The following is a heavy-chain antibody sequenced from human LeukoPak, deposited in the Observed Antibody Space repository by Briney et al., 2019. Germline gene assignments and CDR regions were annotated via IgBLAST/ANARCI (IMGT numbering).Heavy chain of an antibody. J-gene: IGHJ6*02. CDR3: ARGGGLDV. D-gene: IGHD3-16*01. CDR2: TKEDASEK. V-gene: IGHV3-7*03. Sequence: GGSLRLSCAASGFTFSNYWMTWVRQAPGKGLEWVANTKEDASEKYYVDSVKGRFTISRDNAKNSLYLQMSNLRAEDTAVYFCARGGGLDVWGQGATVTVSS. CDR1: GFTFSNYW.